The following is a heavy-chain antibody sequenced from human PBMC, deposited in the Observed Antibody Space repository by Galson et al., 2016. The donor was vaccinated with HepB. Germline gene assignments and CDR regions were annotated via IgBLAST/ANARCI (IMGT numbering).Heavy chain of an antibody. CDR1: GFTFRSYG. CDR3: AKEGRLGGGLDV. Sequence: SLRLSCAASGFTFRSYGMNWVRQAPGKGLEWVSGISGSGGGAYYGDSVKGRFTISRDNSKNTLHLQINSLRAEDTAVYYCAKEGRLGGGLDVWGQGTTVTVSS. CDR2: ISGSGGGA. V-gene: IGHV3-23*01. D-gene: IGHD3-10*01. J-gene: IGHJ6*02.